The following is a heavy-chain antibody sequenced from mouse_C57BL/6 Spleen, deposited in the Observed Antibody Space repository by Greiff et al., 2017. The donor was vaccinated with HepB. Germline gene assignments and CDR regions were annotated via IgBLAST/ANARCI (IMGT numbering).Heavy chain of an antibody. CDR3: ARLGTGSY. Sequence: EVKLEESGGDLVKPGGSLKLSCAASGFTFSSYGMSWVRQTPDKRLEWVATISSGGSYTYYPDSVKGRFTISRDNAKNTLYLQMSSLKSEDTAMYYCARLGTGSYWGQGTTLTVSS. CDR2: ISSGGSYT. J-gene: IGHJ2*01. D-gene: IGHD4-1*01. CDR1: GFTFSSYG. V-gene: IGHV5-6*02.